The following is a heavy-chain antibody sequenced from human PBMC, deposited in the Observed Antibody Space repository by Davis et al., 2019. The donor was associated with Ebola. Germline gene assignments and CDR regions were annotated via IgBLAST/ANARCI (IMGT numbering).Heavy chain of an antibody. D-gene: IGHD6-19*01. Sequence: GESLKISCAASGFTFSDYYMSWIRQAPGKGLEWVSSISSSSSYIYYADSVKGRFTISRDNAKNSLYLQMNSLRAEDTAVYYCAREMGIAVSWGQGTLVTVSS. CDR1: GFTFSDYY. CDR2: ISSSSSYI. V-gene: IGHV3-11*05. CDR3: AREMGIAVS. J-gene: IGHJ4*02.